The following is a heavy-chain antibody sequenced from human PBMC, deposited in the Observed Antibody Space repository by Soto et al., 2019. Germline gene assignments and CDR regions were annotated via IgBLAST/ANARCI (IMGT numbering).Heavy chain of an antibody. CDR2: TDSDGSST. CDR3: ARGRPYGMDV. CDR1: GFTFGSYW. V-gene: IGHV3-74*01. Sequence: EVQLVESGGGLVQPGGSLRVSCAASGFTFGSYWMNWVRQAPGKGLVWVSRTDSDGSSTTYADSVKGRFTTSRDNAKNTLYLQMSSLRVEYTAVYYCARGRPYGMDVWGQGTTVTVSS. J-gene: IGHJ6*02.